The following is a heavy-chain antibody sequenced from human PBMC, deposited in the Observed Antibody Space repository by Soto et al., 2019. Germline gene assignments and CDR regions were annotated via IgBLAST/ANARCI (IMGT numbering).Heavy chain of an antibody. Sequence: EVQLVESGGGLVQPGGSLRLSCAVSGFSVSNNYISWVRQVPGEGLEWVSVIYIGGTTYYADSVKGRFTISRDNAKNTLYLQMNSLRDEDTAVYYCARGTGSISWSRGWGQGTLVTVSS. J-gene: IGHJ4*02. CDR3: ARGTGSISWSRG. V-gene: IGHV3-66*01. D-gene: IGHD6-13*01. CDR1: GFSVSNNY. CDR2: IYIGGTT.